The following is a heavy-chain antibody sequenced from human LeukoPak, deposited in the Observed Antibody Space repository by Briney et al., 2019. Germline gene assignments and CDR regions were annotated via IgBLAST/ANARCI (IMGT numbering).Heavy chain of an antibody. D-gene: IGHD2-2*01. Sequence: PSETLSLTCAVYGGSFSGYYWSWLRQPPGKGLEWIGEINHSGSTNYNPSLKSRVTISVDTSKNQFSLKLSSVTAADTAAYYCARAPPNYQLLPEDAFDIWGQGTMVTVSS. V-gene: IGHV4-34*01. CDR3: ARAPPNYQLLPEDAFDI. CDR2: INHSGST. J-gene: IGHJ3*02. CDR1: GGSFSGYY.